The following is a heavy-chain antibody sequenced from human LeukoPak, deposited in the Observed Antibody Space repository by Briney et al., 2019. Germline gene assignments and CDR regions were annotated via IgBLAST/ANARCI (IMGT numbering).Heavy chain of an antibody. CDR3: AGGLDDFWSGYYLDY. Sequence: PGGSLRLSCAASGFIFSNYAMSWVRQAPGKGLEWVANINQDGREKYYVDSVKGRFTISRDNAENSLYLQMNSLRAEDTAVYYCAGGLDDFWSGYYLDYWGQGTLVTVSS. J-gene: IGHJ4*02. CDR1: GFIFSNYA. CDR2: INQDGREK. D-gene: IGHD3-3*01. V-gene: IGHV3-7*03.